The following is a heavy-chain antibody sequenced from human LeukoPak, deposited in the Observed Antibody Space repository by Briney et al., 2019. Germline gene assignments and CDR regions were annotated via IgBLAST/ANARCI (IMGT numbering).Heavy chain of an antibody. CDR2: IYYSGST. D-gene: IGHD1-26*01. J-gene: IGHJ4*02. V-gene: IGHV4-59*01. Sequence: SETLSLTCTVSGGSISSYYWTWIRQSPGKGLEWIGNIYYSGSTNYNPSLRSRVTISVDTSKNQFSLRLSSVTAADTAVYYCARGSYYFFDYWGQGILVTVSS. CDR3: ARGSYYFFDY. CDR1: GGSISSYY.